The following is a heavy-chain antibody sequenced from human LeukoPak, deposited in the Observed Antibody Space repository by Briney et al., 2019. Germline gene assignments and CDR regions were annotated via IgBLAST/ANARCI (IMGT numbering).Heavy chain of an antibody. Sequence: GGSLRLSCAASGFTFSSYSMNWVRQAPGKGLEWVSSISSSSSYIYYADSVKGRFTISRDNAKNSLYLQMNSLRAEDTAVYYCARSWKRGTSCYYWGQGTLVTVSS. D-gene: IGHD2-2*01. CDR2: ISSSSSYI. CDR1: GFTFSSYS. CDR3: ARSWKRGTSCYY. V-gene: IGHV3-21*01. J-gene: IGHJ4*02.